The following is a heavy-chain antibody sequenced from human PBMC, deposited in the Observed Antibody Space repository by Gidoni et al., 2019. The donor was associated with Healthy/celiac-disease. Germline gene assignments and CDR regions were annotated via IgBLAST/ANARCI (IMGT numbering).Heavy chain of an antibody. D-gene: IGHD3-22*01. V-gene: IGHV1-69*01. J-gene: IGHJ5*02. CDR2: IIPIFGTA. Sequence: QVQLVQSGAEVKKPGSSVKVSCKASGGTFSSNAISRVRQAPGQGLEWMGGIIPIFGTANYAQKFQGRVTITADESTSTAYMELSSMRSEDTAVYYCARAHSNYYYDSSGYSPNGFDPWGQGTLVTVSS. CDR1: GGTFSSNA. CDR3: ARAHSNYYYDSSGYSPNGFDP.